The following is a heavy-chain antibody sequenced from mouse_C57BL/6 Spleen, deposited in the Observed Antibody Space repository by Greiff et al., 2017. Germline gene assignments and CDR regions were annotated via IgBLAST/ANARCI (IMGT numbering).Heavy chain of an antibody. J-gene: IGHJ2*01. CDR3: ARIYGSSSFDY. D-gene: IGHD1-1*01. CDR1: GYSFTSYY. CDR2: IYPGSGNT. Sequence: VQLQQSGPELVKPGASVKISCKASGYSFTSYYIHWVKQRPGQGLEWIGWIYPGSGNTKYNEKFKGKATLTADTSSSTAYMQLSSLTSEDSAVYYCARIYGSSSFDYWGQGTTLTVSS. V-gene: IGHV1-66*01.